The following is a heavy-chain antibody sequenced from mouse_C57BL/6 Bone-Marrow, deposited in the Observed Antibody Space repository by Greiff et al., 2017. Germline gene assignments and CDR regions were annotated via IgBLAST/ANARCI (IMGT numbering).Heavy chain of an antibody. CDR3: AKKDYSNPYWYFDV. Sequence: VQLVESGPGLVQPSQSLSITCTVSGFSLTSYGVHWVRQSPGKGLEWLGVIWRGGSTDYNAAFMSRLSTTKDNSKSQVFFKMNSLQADDTAIYYCAKKDYSNPYWYFDVWGTGTTVTVSS. V-gene: IGHV2-5*01. CDR1: GFSLTSYG. J-gene: IGHJ1*03. D-gene: IGHD2-5*01. CDR2: IWRGGST.